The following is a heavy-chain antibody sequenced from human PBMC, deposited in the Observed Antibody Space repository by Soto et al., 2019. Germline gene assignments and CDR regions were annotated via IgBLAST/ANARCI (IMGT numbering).Heavy chain of an antibody. D-gene: IGHD5-18*01. CDR3: ARVSLGYSYGSHYYYMDV. Sequence: SETLSLTCTVSGGAIISYYWSWILQPPGKGLEWIGYIYYSGSTNYNPALKSRVTISVDTSKNQFSLKLSSVTAADTAVYYCARVSLGYSYGSHYYYMDVWGKGTTVTVSS. V-gene: IGHV4-59*01. CDR1: GGAIISYY. J-gene: IGHJ6*03. CDR2: IYYSGST.